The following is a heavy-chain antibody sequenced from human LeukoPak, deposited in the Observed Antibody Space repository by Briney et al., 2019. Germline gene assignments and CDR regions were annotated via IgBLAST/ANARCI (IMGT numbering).Heavy chain of an antibody. J-gene: IGHJ6*02. CDR2: INPNSGGT. CDR1: GYTFTGYY. V-gene: IGHV1-2*04. D-gene: IGHD2-8*01. Sequence: GASVKVSCKASGYTFTGYYMHWVRQAPGQGLEWMGWINPNSGGTNYAQKFRGWVTMTRDTSISTAYMELSRLRSDDTAVYYCARTLMVYAIQKKPYYYGMDVWGQGTTVTVSS. CDR3: ARTLMVYAIQKKPYYYGMDV.